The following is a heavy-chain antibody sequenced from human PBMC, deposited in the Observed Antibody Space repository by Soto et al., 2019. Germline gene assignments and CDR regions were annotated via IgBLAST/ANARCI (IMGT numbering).Heavy chain of an antibody. CDR1: GYIFTSHW. D-gene: IGHD6-19*01. CDR2: IYPGDSDT. CDR3: ARHPSSGWFNYFDY. J-gene: IGHJ4*02. V-gene: IGHV5-51*01. Sequence: LGESLKISCKGSGYIFTSHWIGWVRQMPGKGLEWLGIIYPGDSDTRYSPSFQGQVTISADKSISTAYLQWSSLKASDTAMYYCARHPSSGWFNYFDYWGQGTLVTVSS.